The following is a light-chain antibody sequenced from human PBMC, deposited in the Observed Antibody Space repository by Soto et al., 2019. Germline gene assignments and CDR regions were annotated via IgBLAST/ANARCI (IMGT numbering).Light chain of an antibody. Sequence: QPVLTQSPSASASLGASVKLTCTLSSGHSRYAIAWHQQQPEKGPRYLMKVNSDGSHTKGDGIPDRFAGSSSGAERYLTISSVQSEDEADYYCQTWGTGIHVFGGGTKLTVL. J-gene: IGLJ2*01. V-gene: IGLV4-69*01. CDR2: VNSDGSH. CDR1: SGHSRYA. CDR3: QTWGTGIHV.